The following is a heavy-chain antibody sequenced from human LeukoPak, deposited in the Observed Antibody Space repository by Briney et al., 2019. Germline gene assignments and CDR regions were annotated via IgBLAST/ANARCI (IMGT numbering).Heavy chain of an antibody. CDR1: GFTFSNSA. D-gene: IGHD2-21*02. V-gene: IGHV3-23*01. J-gene: IGHJ4*02. CDR2: ISGSGGST. Sequence: GGSLRLSCAASGFTFSNSAMNWVRQAPGKGLEWVSVISGSGGSTYYADSVKGRFTVSRDNSKNTLYLQMNSLRREDTAVYYCAKEGAYCGGDCYSYFDYWGQGTLVTVSS. CDR3: AKEGAYCGGDCYSYFDY.